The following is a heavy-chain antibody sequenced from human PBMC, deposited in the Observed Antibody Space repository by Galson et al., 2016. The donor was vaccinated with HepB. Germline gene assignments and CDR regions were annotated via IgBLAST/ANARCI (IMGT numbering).Heavy chain of an antibody. CDR1: GGSVISAGVH. Sequence: LSLTCSVSGGSVISAGVHWSWIRQHPGKGLEWIGSIYYSGSTFYNPSLKSRLSISLDPSKNQFSLNLNSVTAADTAVYSCACPLATISGAQTSGDAYDVWGQGTVVTVSS. J-gene: IGHJ3*01. CDR3: ACPLATISGAQTSGDAYDV. D-gene: IGHD3-3*01. CDR2: IYYSGST. V-gene: IGHV4-31*03.